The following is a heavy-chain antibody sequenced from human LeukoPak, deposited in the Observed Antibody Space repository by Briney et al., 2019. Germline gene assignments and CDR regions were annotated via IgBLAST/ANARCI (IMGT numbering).Heavy chain of an antibody. J-gene: IGHJ3*02. D-gene: IGHD3-16*02. CDR3: AKPLPRVIRNDAFDI. V-gene: IGHV3-23*01. CDR2: ISGSGGST. CDR1: GFTFSSYA. Sequence: GASLRLSCAASGFTFSSYAMSWVRQAPGKGGEWVSAISGSGGSTDYADSVKGRFTISRDNSKNTLYLQMYSLRAEDTAVYYCAKPLPRVIRNDAFDIWGQGTMVTVSS.